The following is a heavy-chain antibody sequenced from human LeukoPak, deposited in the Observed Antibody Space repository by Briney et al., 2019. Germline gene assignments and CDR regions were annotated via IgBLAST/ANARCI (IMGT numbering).Heavy chain of an antibody. CDR3: ARSPDGSGYSDY. V-gene: IGHV4-38-2*02. CDR1: GYSLNRGYY. J-gene: IGHJ4*02. CDR2: VHHSGTT. D-gene: IGHD3-22*01. Sequence: SETLSLTCNVSGYSLNRGYYWGWIRQPPGKGLEWIGSVHHSGTTYYNPSLRSRVTISVDTSKNQFSLKLSSVTAADTAVYYCARSPDGSGYSDYWGQGTLVTVSS.